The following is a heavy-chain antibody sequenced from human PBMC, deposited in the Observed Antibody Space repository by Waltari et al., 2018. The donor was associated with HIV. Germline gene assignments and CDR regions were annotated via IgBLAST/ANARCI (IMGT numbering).Heavy chain of an antibody. D-gene: IGHD3-16*01. CDR2: NDHNGET. CDR3: VRGLGSRPFYRSYEP. J-gene: IGHJ4*02. CDR1: GASVNDNY. Sequence: QVQLRQWGAGLLKPSETLSLTCAVYGASVNDNYWARIRQSPDKGLEWIGENDHNGETNYNPSFKTRVTISLDMSKNQVSLKLKSATAADTAVYFCVRGLGSRPFYRSYEPWGQGTLVTVSS. V-gene: IGHV4-34*01.